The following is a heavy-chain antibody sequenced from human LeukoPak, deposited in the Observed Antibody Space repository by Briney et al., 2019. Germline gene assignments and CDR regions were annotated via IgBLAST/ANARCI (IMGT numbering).Heavy chain of an antibody. CDR2: IYSGGST. Sequence: GGSLRLSCAASGFTVSSNYMSWVRQAPGKGLEWVSVIYSGGSTYYADSVKGRFTISRDNSKNTPYLQMNSLRAEDTAVYYCARDYSSTSLLDYYGMDVWGQGTTVTVSS. D-gene: IGHD2-2*01. CDR1: GFTVSSNY. J-gene: IGHJ6*02. V-gene: IGHV3-66*01. CDR3: ARDYSSTSLLDYYGMDV.